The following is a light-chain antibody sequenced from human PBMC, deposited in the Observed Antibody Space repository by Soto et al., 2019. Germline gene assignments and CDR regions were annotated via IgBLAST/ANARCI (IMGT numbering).Light chain of an antibody. Sequence: QSVLAQPPSASGTPGESVIISCSGSGSNIGSNVVNWYQQLPGAAPKLLMYSNFERPSGVPDRFSGSKSGTSASLAISGLHSEDEADYYCAAWDDSLKGVVFGGGTKRNVL. CDR2: SNF. J-gene: IGLJ3*02. CDR3: AAWDDSLKGVV. V-gene: IGLV1-44*01. CDR1: GSNIGSNV.